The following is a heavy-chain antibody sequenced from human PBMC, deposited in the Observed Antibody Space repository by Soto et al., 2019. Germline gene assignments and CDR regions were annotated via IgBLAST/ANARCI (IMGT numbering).Heavy chain of an antibody. CDR1: GYTFTSYA. CDR2: INAGNGNT. Sequence: QVHLVQSGAEVKKPGASVKLSCKASGYTFTSYAMHWVRQAPGQRLEWMGSINAGNGNTKYSQKFQGRVTITRDTSASTAYMELSSLRSEDTAVYYCARPYDSGRDWFDPWGQGTLVTVSS. D-gene: IGHD3-10*01. V-gene: IGHV1-3*01. CDR3: ARPYDSGRDWFDP. J-gene: IGHJ5*02.